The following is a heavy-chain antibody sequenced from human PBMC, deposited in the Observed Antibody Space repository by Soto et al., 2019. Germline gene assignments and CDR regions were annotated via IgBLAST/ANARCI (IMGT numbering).Heavy chain of an antibody. CDR3: ARDLASTTIPNY. CDR1: GFTFSSFW. V-gene: IGHV3-7*01. D-gene: IGHD4-17*01. Sequence: EVQLVESGGGLVQPGGSLRLSCEASGFTFSSFWMSWVRKAPGKGLEWVANIKQDGSEIHYVDSVKGRFTISRDNAKNSLYLQMNSLRAEDTAVYYCARDLASTTIPNYWGQGTLVTVSS. CDR2: IKQDGSEI. J-gene: IGHJ4*02.